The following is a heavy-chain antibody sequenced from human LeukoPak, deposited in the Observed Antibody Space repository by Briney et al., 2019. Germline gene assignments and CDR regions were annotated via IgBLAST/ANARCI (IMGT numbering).Heavy chain of an antibody. D-gene: IGHD1-26*01. CDR3: ARGTGAGATPGYYYYGMDV. CDR1: GGSISSYY. CDR2: IYYSGST. J-gene: IGHJ6*02. V-gene: IGHV4-59*01. Sequence: SETLSLTCTVSGGSISSYYSSWIRQPPGKGLEWVGYIYYSGSTNYNPSLKSRVTISVDTSKNQFSLKLSSVTAADTAVYYCARGTGAGATPGYYYYGMDVWGQGTTVTVSS.